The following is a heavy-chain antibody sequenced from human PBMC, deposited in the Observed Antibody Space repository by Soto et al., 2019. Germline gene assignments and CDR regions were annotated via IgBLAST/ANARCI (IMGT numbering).Heavy chain of an antibody. V-gene: IGHV3-23*01. CDR2: ISGSGGST. Sequence: GGSLRLSCAASGFTFSSYAMSWVRQAPGKGLEWVSAISGSGGSTYYADSVKGRFTISRDNSKNTLYLQMNSLRAEDTAVYYCASSPIRGEWLVRWGPDYFDYWGQGTLVTVSS. D-gene: IGHD6-19*01. CDR3: ASSPIRGEWLVRWGPDYFDY. CDR1: GFTFSSYA. J-gene: IGHJ4*02.